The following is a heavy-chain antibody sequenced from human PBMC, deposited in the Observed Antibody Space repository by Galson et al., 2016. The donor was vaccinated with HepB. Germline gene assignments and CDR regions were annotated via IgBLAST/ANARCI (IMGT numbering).Heavy chain of an antibody. J-gene: IGHJ6*02. CDR3: TRTKVRGLPAMDV. CDR2: INPNNGDT. CDR1: GYTFTAYY. Sequence: SVKVSCKASGYTFTAYYIHWVRQAPGQGLEWMGRINPNNGDTNYAQKFQGRVSMTTDRSIGTAYMELSSLRSDDTAVYYCTRTKVRGLPAMDVWGQGTTVTVSS. D-gene: IGHD3-10*01. V-gene: IGHV1-2*06.